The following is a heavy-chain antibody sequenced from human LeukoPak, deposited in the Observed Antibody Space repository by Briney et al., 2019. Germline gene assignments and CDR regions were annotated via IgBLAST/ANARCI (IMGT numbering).Heavy chain of an antibody. Sequence: GGSLRLSCAASGFSFSAYWMTWVRQAPGTGLEWVAHINPAGSETYYMDPVKMRFSISRDNDKNMVYLQINSLRAEDTAVYHCARFGYVAAVDVWGQGTPVTVSS. D-gene: IGHD2-15*01. V-gene: IGHV3-7*01. CDR1: GFSFSAYW. J-gene: IGHJ4*02. CDR3: ARFGYVAAVDV. CDR2: INPAGSET.